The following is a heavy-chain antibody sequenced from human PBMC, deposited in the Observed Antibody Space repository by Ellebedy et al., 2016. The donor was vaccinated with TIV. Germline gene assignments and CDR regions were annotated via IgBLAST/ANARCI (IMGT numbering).Heavy chain of an antibody. D-gene: IGHD1-14*01. CDR2: LYYSGTT. V-gene: IGHV4-39*07. J-gene: IGHJ2*01. CDR3: ARLRQSRDRSHWYFDL. CDR1: GGSVSRSDSY. Sequence: SETLSLXCSVSGGSVSRSDSYWGWIRQPPGKGLEWIGGLYYSGTTYYNPSLQSRVTTSLDTSNNHFSLQLKSVTAADTVVYFCARLRQSRDRSHWYFDLWGRGTLVTVSS.